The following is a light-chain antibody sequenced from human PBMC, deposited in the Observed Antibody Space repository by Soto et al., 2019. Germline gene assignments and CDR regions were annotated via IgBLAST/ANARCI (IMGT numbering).Light chain of an antibody. Sequence: DIVMTQSPDSLAVSLGERATINCKSSRSVLYSSNNKNYLAWYQQQPGQPPKLLIYWASIRESGVPDRFSGSGSGTDFTLTISSLQAEDVAVYYCQQYYTTPLTFGGGTKVETK. V-gene: IGKV4-1*01. CDR3: QQYYTTPLT. CDR2: WAS. CDR1: RSVLYSSNNKNY. J-gene: IGKJ4*01.